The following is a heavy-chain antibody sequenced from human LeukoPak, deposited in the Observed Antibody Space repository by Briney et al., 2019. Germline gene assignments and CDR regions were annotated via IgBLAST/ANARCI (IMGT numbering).Heavy chain of an antibody. J-gene: IGHJ6*03. CDR1: GFTFSSYV. V-gene: IGHV3-30*01. D-gene: IGHD3-10*01. Sequence: GGSLRLSCAVSGFTFSSYVMHWVRQAPGKGLEWVAVISSDGSNKYYADSVKGRFTISRDNSKNTLYLQMNSLRAEDTAVYYCARGHYGSGRTYYYMDVWGKGTTVTVSS. CDR3: ARGHYGSGRTYYYMDV. CDR2: ISSDGSNK.